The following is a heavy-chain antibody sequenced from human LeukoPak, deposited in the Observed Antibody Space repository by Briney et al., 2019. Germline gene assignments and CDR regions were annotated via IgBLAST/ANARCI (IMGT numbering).Heavy chain of an antibody. CDR2: ISAYNGNT. CDR3: ARVGMYCSSTSCLNNWFDP. V-gene: IGHV1-18*01. J-gene: IGHJ5*02. CDR1: GYTFTSYG. D-gene: IGHD2-2*01. Sequence: ASVKVSCKASGYTFTSYGISWARQAPGQGLEWMGWISAYNGNTNYAQKLQGRVTMTTDTSTSTAYMELRSLRSDDTAVYYCARVGMYCSSTSCLNNWFDPWGQGTLVTVSS.